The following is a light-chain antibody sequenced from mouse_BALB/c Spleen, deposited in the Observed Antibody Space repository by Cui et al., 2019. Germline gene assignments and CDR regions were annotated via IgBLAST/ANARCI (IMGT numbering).Light chain of an antibody. J-gene: IGKJ1*01. V-gene: IGKV10-96*01. CDR3: QQGNTIPRT. CDR1: QDISNY. Sequence: DIPMTHTTSCLSASLGYSVTISFRPSQDISNYLNLYQQKPDGTVKLLIYFTSRLHSGVPSRFSGSGSGTDYSLTISKLEQEDIATYFCQQGNTIPRTFGGGTKLEIK. CDR2: FTS.